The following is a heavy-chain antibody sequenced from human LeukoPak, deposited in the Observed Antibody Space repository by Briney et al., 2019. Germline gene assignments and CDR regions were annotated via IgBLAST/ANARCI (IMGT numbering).Heavy chain of an antibody. CDR2: IYYSGST. V-gene: IGHV4-59*01. CDR1: GGSISSYY. Sequence: PSETLSLTCTVSGGSISSYYWSWIRQPPGKGLEWIGYIYYSGSTNYNPSLKSRVTISVDTSKNQFSLKLSSVTPADTAVYYCARAPQYSSGWSVPKHYFDYWGQGTLVTVSS. J-gene: IGHJ4*02. D-gene: IGHD6-19*01. CDR3: ARAPQYSSGWSVPKHYFDY.